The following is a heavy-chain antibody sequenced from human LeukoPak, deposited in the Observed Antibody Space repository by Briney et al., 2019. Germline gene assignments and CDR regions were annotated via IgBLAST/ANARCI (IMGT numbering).Heavy chain of an antibody. V-gene: IGHV1-69*05. J-gene: IGHJ4*02. CDR1: GGTFSSYA. D-gene: IGHD6-6*01. CDR3: ARVHSSSSFHFDY. CDR2: IIPIFGTA. Sequence: SVKVSCKASGGTFSSYAISWVRQAPGQGLEWMGGIIPIFGTANYAQKLQGRVTITTDESTSTAYMELSSLRSEDTAVYYCARVHSSSSFHFDYWGQGTLVTVSS.